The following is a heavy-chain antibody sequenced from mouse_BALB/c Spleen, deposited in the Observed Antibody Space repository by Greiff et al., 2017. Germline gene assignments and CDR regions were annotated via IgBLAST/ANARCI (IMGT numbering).Heavy chain of an antibody. J-gene: IGHJ1*01. Sequence: EVKLVESGGGLVKPGGSLKLSCAASGFTFSSYAMSWVRQTPEERLEWVASLSSGGSTYYTDSVKGRFTSSRDNARNILYLQMSSLRSEDTAKCYCARGGDYYGSSYVNWYFDVWGAGTTVTVAS. CDR1: GFTFSSYA. V-gene: IGHV5-6-5*01. CDR3: ARGGDYYGSSYVNWYFDV. D-gene: IGHD1-1*01. CDR2: LSSGGST.